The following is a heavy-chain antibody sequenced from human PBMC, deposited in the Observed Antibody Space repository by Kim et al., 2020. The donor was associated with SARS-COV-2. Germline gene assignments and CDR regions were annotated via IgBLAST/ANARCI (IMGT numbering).Heavy chain of an antibody. J-gene: IGHJ4*02. Sequence: GGSLRLSCAASGFTFSSYSMNWVRQAPGKGLEYVSLISGDGSTIFYADSVKGRFTISRDNAKNSLYLQMNSLRAEDTALYYCLRSGAIASHYWGQGTLVTVSS. CDR2: ISGDGSTI. V-gene: IGHV3-48*04. CDR1: GFTFSSYS. D-gene: IGHD5-12*01. CDR3: LRSGAIASHY.